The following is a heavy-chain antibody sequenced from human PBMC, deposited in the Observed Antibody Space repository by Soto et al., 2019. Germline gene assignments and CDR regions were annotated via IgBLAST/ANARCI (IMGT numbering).Heavy chain of an antibody. D-gene: IGHD3-10*01. Sequence: PSETLSLTCSASGVSINAFYWSWIRQPPGKELQWMGYLYDSGNTNYNPSLMGRVTMSVDESKTQFSLKLKSVTAADTAVYYCARGIWAAGSVIDHWGQGALVTV. J-gene: IGHJ4*02. CDR2: LYDSGNT. CDR3: ARGIWAAGSVIDH. V-gene: IGHV4-59*01. CDR1: GVSINAFY.